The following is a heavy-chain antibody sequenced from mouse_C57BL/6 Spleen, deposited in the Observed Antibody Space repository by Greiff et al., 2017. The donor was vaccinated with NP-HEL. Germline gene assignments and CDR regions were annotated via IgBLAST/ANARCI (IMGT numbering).Heavy chain of an antibody. J-gene: IGHJ2*01. D-gene: IGHD2-3*01. CDR1: GYTFTSYW. Sequence: QVQLKQPGAELVKPGASVKLSCKASGYTFTSYWMQWVKQRPGQGLEWIGEIDPSDSYTNYNQKFKGKATLTVDTSSSTAYMQLSSLTSEDSAVYYCARWDDGYFFDYWGQGTTLTVSS. V-gene: IGHV1-50*01. CDR2: IDPSDSYT. CDR3: ARWDDGYFFDY.